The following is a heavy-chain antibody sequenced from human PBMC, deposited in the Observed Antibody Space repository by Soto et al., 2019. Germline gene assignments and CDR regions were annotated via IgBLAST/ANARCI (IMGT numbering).Heavy chain of an antibody. CDR1: GLTVSSSY. D-gene: IGHD5-18*01. CDR3: ARAPEQEYSSAIYFDI. Sequence: GGSLRLSCAASGLTVSSSYMSWVRQAPGKGLQWVSVIYSAGSTYSANSAKGRFTISRDLSTKTVYLKTSSLTDEDTAVYSRARAPEQEYSSAIYFDIWGQVALIAVSS. CDR2: IYSAGST. V-gene: IGHV3-53*01. J-gene: IGHJ4*02.